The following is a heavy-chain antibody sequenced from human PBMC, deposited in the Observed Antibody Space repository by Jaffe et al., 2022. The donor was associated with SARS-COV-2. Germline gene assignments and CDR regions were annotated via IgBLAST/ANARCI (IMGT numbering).Heavy chain of an antibody. Sequence: EVQLVESGGGVVQPGGSLRLSCAASGFTFDDYAMHWVRQAPGKGLEWVSLISGDGGSTYYADSVKGRFTISRDNSKNSLYLQMNSLRTEDTALYYCAKTGFYSSGRWGYYYYGMDVWGQGTTVTVSS. CDR2: ISGDGGST. J-gene: IGHJ6*02. CDR3: AKTGFYSSGRWGYYYYGMDV. D-gene: IGHD6-19*01. CDR1: GFTFDDYA. V-gene: IGHV3-43*02.